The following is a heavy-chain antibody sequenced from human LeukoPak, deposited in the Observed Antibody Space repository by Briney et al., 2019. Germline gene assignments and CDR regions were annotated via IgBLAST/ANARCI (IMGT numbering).Heavy chain of an antibody. V-gene: IGHV3-74*03. CDR2: ITDDATT. Sequence: GGSLRLSCAASGFTFSSAWMHWVRQAPGTGLVWVSRITDDATTTYADSVKGRFTISRDNAKNTLYLQMNSLRAEDTAVYYCVRDRVGPDYWGQGTLVTVSS. CDR1: GFTFSSAW. CDR3: VRDRVGPDY. J-gene: IGHJ4*02. D-gene: IGHD1-26*01.